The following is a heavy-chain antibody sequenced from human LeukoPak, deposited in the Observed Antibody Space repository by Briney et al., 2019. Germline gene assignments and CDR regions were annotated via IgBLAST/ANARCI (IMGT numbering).Heavy chain of an antibody. Sequence: GGSLRLSCSASGFTFSGYAMHWVRQAPGKGLEFVSAITTTGGSTYYADSVKGRFTISRDNSKNTLYLQMSSLRPEETAVYYCVNGGKMRDGYNGWGQGTLVTVSS. D-gene: IGHD5-24*01. V-gene: IGHV3-64D*06. CDR2: ITTTGGST. CDR1: GFTFSGYA. CDR3: VNGGKMRDGYNG. J-gene: IGHJ4*02.